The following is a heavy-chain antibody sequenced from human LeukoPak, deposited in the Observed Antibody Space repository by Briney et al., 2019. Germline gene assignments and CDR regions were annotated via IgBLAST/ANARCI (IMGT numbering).Heavy chain of an antibody. CDR2: VSTSGDNG. Sequence: GGSLRLSCAASGFTFNNYGMNWIRQAPGKGLEWVSVVSTSGDNGYYADSVQGRFTISRDNSKNSLYLQMNSLRAEDTAVYYCAKGGTGTTVRYFDYWGQGTLVTVSS. CDR3: AKGGTGTTVRYFDY. CDR1: GFTFNNYG. J-gene: IGHJ4*02. D-gene: IGHD1-7*01. V-gene: IGHV3-23*01.